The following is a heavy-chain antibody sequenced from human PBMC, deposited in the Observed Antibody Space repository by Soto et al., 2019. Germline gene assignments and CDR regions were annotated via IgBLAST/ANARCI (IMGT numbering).Heavy chain of an antibody. J-gene: IGHJ4*02. CDR3: AKDRAYPRDYFHY. V-gene: IGHV3-23*01. Sequence: GGSLRLSCAASGFTFSSYALSWVRQAPGKGLEWVSAISVNGLGIYYADSVRGRFTISRDNSKNTVFLHMDSLRAEDTAVYYCAKDRAYPRDYFHYWGQGTLVTVSS. CDR1: GFTFSSYA. CDR2: ISVNGLGI.